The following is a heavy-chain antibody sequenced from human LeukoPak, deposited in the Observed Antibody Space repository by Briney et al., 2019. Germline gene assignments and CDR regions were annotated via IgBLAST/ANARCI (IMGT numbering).Heavy chain of an antibody. D-gene: IGHD4-23*01. V-gene: IGHV3-53*01. CDR1: GFTISSNY. J-gene: IGHJ6*02. CDR2: IYSGGST. Sequence: GGSLRLSCAASGFTISSNYMSWVRQAPGKGLEWVSVIYSGGSTYYSDSVKGRFTISRDNSKNTLYLQMNSLRAEDTAVYYCARGGVSGGNAYYYYGMDVGGQGTTVTVTS. CDR3: ARGGVSGGNAYYYYGMDV.